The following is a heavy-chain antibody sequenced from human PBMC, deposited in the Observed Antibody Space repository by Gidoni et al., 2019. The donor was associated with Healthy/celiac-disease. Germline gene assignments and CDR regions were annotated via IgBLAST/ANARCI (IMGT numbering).Heavy chain of an antibody. J-gene: IGHJ4*02. D-gene: IGHD3-16*01. V-gene: IGHV3-30*18. CDR2: ISYDGSNK. CDR3: AKDGGY. Sequence: QVQLVESGGGVVQRGRSLRLSCAASGFTFSSYGMHWVRQAPGKGLEWVAVISYDGSNKYYADSVKGRFTISRDNSKNTLYLQMNSLRAEDTAVYYCAKDGGYWGQGTLVTVSS. CDR1: GFTFSSYG.